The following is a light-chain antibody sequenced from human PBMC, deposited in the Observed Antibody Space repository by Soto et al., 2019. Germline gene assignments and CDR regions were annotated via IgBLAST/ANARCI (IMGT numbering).Light chain of an antibody. J-gene: IGLJ1*01. CDR2: EVT. Sequence: QSALTQPACVSGSPGQSISISCTGTSSDIGGSKYVSWYQQHPGTAPKLLIYEVTYRPSGVSDRFSGSKSGNTASLTVSGLQAEDEADYYCSSYSSSATLYVFGTGTKVTVL. V-gene: IGLV2-14*01. CDR1: SSDIGGSKY. CDR3: SSYSSSATLYV.